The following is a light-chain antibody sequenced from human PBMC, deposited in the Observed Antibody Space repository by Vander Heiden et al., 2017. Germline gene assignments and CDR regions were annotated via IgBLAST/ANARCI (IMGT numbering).Light chain of an antibody. CDR3: QQNDSTPFT. V-gene: IGKV4-1*01. CDR2: WAS. J-gene: IGKJ3*01. CDR1: QSVLYSSNNKNY. Sequence: IVMTQSPDSLAVSLGERATINCKSSQSVLYSSNNKNYLAWYQQKPGQPPKLLIYWASTRESGVPDRFSGSGSGTDFTLTISSLQAEDVAVYYCQQNDSTPFTFGRGTKVDIK.